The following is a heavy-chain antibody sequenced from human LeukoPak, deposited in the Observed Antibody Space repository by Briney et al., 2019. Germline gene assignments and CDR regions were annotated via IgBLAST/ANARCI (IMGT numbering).Heavy chain of an antibody. Sequence: TSETLSLTCAVYGGSFSGYYWSWIRQPPGKGLEWIGEINHSGSTNYNPSLKSRVTISVDTSKNHFSLRLSSVTAADTAMYYCARAGGVDTAMDANFDYWGQGTLVTVSS. CDR1: GGSFSGYY. J-gene: IGHJ4*02. V-gene: IGHV4-34*01. CDR2: INHSGST. CDR3: ARAGGVDTAMDANFDY. D-gene: IGHD5-18*01.